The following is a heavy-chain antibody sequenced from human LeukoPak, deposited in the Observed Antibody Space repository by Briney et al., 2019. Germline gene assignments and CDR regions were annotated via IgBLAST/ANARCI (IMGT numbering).Heavy chain of an antibody. CDR2: INHSGST. Sequence: SETLSLTCAVYGGSFSGYYWSWIRQPPGKGLEWIGEINHSGSTNYNPSLKSRVTISVDTSKSQFSLKLSSVTAADTAVYYCARRRVYYDSSGYYYFDYWGQGTLVTVSS. J-gene: IGHJ4*02. CDR3: ARRRVYYDSSGYYYFDY. D-gene: IGHD3-22*01. CDR1: GGSFSGYY. V-gene: IGHV4-34*01.